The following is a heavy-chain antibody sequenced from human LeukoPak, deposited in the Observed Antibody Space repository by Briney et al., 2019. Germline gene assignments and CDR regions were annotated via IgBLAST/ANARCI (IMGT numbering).Heavy chain of an antibody. CDR1: GFTFSSYS. CDR2: TSSDGRTK. Sequence: GGSLRLSCAASGFTFSSYSMHWVREAPGKGLEWVAVTSSDGRTKYYADSVGGRLTISRDNSKNTLYLQMNSPRADDTGVYYCARDPVPAAARHFDYWGRGTLVTVSS. D-gene: IGHD2-2*01. CDR3: ARDPVPAAARHFDY. V-gene: IGHV3-30*04. J-gene: IGHJ4*02.